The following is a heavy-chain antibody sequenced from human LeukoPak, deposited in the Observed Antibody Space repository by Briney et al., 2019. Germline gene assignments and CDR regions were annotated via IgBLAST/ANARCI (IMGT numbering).Heavy chain of an antibody. D-gene: IGHD1-7*01. CDR2: ISVNNGNT. CDR3: ARARGHWNYDF. CDR1: GYTFLNYD. V-gene: IGHV1-18*04. J-gene: IGHJ4*02. Sequence: ASVKVSCKASGYTFLNYDISWVRQAPGQGLEWMGWISVNNGNTNNAQNLQDRVTMTTDTSTSTAYMELRSLRSDDTAVYYCARARGHWNYDFWGQGTLVTVSS.